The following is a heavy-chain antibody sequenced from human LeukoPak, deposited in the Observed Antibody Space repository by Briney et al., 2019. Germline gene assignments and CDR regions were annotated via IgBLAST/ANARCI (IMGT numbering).Heavy chain of an antibody. V-gene: IGHV1-46*01. CDR3: ARGLYYYDSSGYYSDH. D-gene: IGHD3-22*01. CDR2: INPSGGSA. CDR1: GYTFTSYY. J-gene: IGHJ4*02. Sequence: VSVKVSCKASGYTFTSYYMHWVRQAPGQGLEWMGIINPSGGSASYAQKFQGRVTMTRDTSTSTVYMELSSLRSEDTAVYYCARGLYYYDSSGYYSDHWGQGTLVTVSS.